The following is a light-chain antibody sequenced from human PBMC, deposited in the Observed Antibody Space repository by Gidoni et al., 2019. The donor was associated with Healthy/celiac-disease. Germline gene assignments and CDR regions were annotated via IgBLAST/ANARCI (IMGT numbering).Light chain of an antibody. CDR2: QTF. CDR1: DLGAKS. V-gene: IGLV3-1*01. J-gene: IGLJ1*01. Sequence: SYEVTQSPSVSVSPGQTANITCSGVDLGAKSACWYQQKPGQSPVLVIYQTFRRPSGNPERFSGSNSGDTATLTISGTQAMDGADYFCQTWDSNTAVFGTGTKVTVL. CDR3: QTWDSNTAV.